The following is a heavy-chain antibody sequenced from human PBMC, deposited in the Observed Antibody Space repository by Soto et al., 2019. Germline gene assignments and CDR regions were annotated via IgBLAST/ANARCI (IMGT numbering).Heavy chain of an antibody. CDR3: ARATWLRQGFDY. D-gene: IGHD5-12*01. CDR2: ISSSSYTI. J-gene: IGHJ4*02. Sequence: GGSLRLSCAASGFTFNTYSMNWVRQAPGKGLEWDSYISSSSYTIYYADSVKGRFTISRDNAKNSLYLQMSSLRAEDTAVYYCARATWLRQGFDYWGQGTLVTVSS. CDR1: GFTFNTYS. V-gene: IGHV3-48*01.